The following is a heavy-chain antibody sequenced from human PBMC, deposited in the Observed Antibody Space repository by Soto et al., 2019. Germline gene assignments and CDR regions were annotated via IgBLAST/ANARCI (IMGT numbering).Heavy chain of an antibody. D-gene: IGHD6-25*01. CDR2: INPNGGST. V-gene: IGHV1-46*03. CDR1: GYTLTNFY. Sequence: QVQLVQSGAEVKKPGASVKVSCKASGYTLTNFYIHWVRQAPGQGLEWMGIINPNGGSTNYAHNFQGRVTITRDTSTSTVYMDLSSLQSEGTAVYYCARGRGSGDYWGRGTLVTVSS. J-gene: IGHJ4*02. CDR3: ARGRGSGDY.